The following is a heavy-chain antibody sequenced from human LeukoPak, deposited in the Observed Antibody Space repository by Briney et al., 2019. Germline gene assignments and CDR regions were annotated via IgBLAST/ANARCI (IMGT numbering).Heavy chain of an antibody. CDR1: GFTFSSYG. J-gene: IGHJ4*02. Sequence: GGSLRLSCAASGFTFSSYGMHWVRQAPGKGLEWVAVISDDGSNKYYADSVKGRFTISRDNSKNTLYLQMNSLRAEDTAVYYCAKDRDGDYVLDYWGQGTLVTVSS. CDR2: ISDDGSNK. D-gene: IGHD4-17*01. V-gene: IGHV3-30*18. CDR3: AKDRDGDYVLDY.